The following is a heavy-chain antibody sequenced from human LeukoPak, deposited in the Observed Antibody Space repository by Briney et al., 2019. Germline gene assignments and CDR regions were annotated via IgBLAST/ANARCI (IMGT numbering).Heavy chain of an antibody. D-gene: IGHD4-11*01. Sequence: GASVKVSCKASGGTFSSYAISWVRQAPGQGLEWMGGIIPIFGTANYAQKFQGRVTITADKSTSTAYMELSSLRSEDTAVYYCAATSPTTVTTGYFDYWGQGTLVTVSS. J-gene: IGHJ4*02. V-gene: IGHV1-69*06. CDR1: GGTFSSYA. CDR2: IIPIFGTA. CDR3: AATSPTTVTTGYFDY.